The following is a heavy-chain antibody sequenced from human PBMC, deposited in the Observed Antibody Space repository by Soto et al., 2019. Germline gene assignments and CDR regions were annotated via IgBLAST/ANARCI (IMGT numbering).Heavy chain of an antibody. Sequence: EVQLLESGGGLVQPGGSLRLSCAASGFTFSNYAMNWVRQAPGKGLEWVSVISGSGGSTYYADSVKGRFTISGDNSKNTLYLQMNSLRAEDTAVYYCAKRATGTYFDYWGQGTLVNVSS. CDR2: ISGSGGST. D-gene: IGHD1-1*01. V-gene: IGHV3-23*01. CDR3: AKRATGTYFDY. J-gene: IGHJ4*02. CDR1: GFTFSNYA.